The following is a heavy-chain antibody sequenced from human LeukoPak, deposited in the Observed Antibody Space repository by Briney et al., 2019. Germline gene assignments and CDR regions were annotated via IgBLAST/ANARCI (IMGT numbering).Heavy chain of an antibody. V-gene: IGHV1-18*01. CDR3: ATATQPRGYYLH. D-gene: IGHD3-22*01. J-gene: IGHJ1*01. CDR1: GYTSTTYS. Sequence: ASVKVSCQASGYTSTTYSRAWVRQAPGQSLEWMGWISVNNGGTNYAQSFQDRVTLTRDTSTNTAYLELRSLRSDDTAIIYCATATQPRGYYLHWGQGTLVTVSS. CDR2: ISVNNGGT.